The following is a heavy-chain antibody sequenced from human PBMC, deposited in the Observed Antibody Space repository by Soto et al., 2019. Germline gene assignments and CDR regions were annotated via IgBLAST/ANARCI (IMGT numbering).Heavy chain of an antibody. Sequence: QELEWMGGIIPIFGTASYAQKFQGRDTITADESTSTAYMELSSLRSEDTAVYYCARTTRVNWGSVQWGYCYGLDVWGQGTTV. D-gene: IGHD3-16*01. V-gene: IGHV1-69*01. CDR2: IIPIFGTA. CDR3: ARTTRVNWGSVQWGYCYGLDV. J-gene: IGHJ6*02.